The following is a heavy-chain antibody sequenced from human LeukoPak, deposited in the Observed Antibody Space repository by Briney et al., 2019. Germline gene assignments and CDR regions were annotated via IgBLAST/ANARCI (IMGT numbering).Heavy chain of an antibody. CDR2: ISGSGGST. D-gene: IGHD5-18*01. Sequence: GGSLRLSCAASGFTFSSYSMTWVRQAPGKWLEWVSSISGSGGSTYYADSVKGRFTISRDNPKNTLYLQMNSLRAEDTAVYYCAKTPKASGYSYGYGGDWYFDLWGRGTLVTVSS. CDR3: AKTPKASGYSYGYGGDWYFDL. CDR1: GFTFSSYS. V-gene: IGHV3-23*01. J-gene: IGHJ2*01.